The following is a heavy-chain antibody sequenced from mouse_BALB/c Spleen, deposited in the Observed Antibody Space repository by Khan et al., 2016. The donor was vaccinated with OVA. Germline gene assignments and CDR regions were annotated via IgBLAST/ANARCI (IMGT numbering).Heavy chain of an antibody. J-gene: IGHJ2*01. CDR1: GYSITSDYA. V-gene: IGHV3-2*02. D-gene: IGHD1-1*01. CDR2: ISYSGNT. Sequence: VQLKQSGPGLVKPSQSLSLTCTVTGYSITSDYAWNWIRQFPGNKLEWMGFISYSGNTNYNPSLKSRISITRDTSKNQFFLKLNSVTTEDTARYYCARVYGGDFDYWGQGTTLTVSS. CDR3: ARVYGGDFDY.